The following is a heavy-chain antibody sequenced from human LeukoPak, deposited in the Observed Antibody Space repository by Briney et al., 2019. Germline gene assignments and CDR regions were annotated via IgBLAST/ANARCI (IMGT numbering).Heavy chain of an antibody. CDR2: INHSGST. CDR1: GGSFSDYY. CDR3: ARGLRITIFGVVIISPHFDY. V-gene: IGHV4-34*01. D-gene: IGHD3-3*01. J-gene: IGHJ4*02. Sequence: SETLSLTCAVYGGSFSDYYWSWIRQPPGKGLEWIGEINHSGSTNYNPSLKSRVTISVDTSKNQFSLKLSSVTAADTAVHYCARGLRITIFGVVIISPHFDYWGQGTLVTVSS.